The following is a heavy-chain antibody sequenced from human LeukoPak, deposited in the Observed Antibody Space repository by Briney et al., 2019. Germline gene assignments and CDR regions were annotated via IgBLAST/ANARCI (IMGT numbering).Heavy chain of an antibody. CDR1: GITFSNYE. CDR2: ISSRGTTT. V-gene: IGHV3-48*03. Sequence: PGGSLRLSCAASGITFSNYEMNWVRQAPGKGLEWVSYISSRGTTTHYADSVKGRFIISRDNAGNSLYLQMNSLRVEDTALYRCVRDRGTATVRSFDIWGQGTMVTVSS. J-gene: IGHJ3*02. D-gene: IGHD4-17*01. CDR3: VRDRGTATVRSFDI.